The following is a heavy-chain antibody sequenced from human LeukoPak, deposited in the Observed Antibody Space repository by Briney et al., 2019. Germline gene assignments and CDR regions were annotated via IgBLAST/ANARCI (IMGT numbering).Heavy chain of an antibody. CDR1: GGSFSGYY. D-gene: IGHD5-18*01. Sequence: PSETLSLTCAVYGGSFSGYYWSWIRQPPGKGLEWIGEINHSGGTNYNPSLKSRVTISVDTSKNQFSLKLSSVTAADTAVYYCARRGRGYSYGTYYFDYWGQGTLVTVPS. V-gene: IGHV4-34*01. CDR2: INHSGGT. CDR3: ARRGRGYSYGTYYFDY. J-gene: IGHJ4*02.